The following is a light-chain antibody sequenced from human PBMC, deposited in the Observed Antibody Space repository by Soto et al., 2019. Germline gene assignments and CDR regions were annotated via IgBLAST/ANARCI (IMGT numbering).Light chain of an antibody. CDR1: SSDVGGYNY. CDR3: SSYTSSRV. V-gene: IGLV2-14*01. CDR2: DVS. Sequence: QSVRTQPASVSGSPGQSITISCTGTSSDVGGYNYVSWYQQHPGKAPKLMIYDVSNRPSGVSNRFSGSKSGNTASLTISGLQAEDEADYYCSSYTSSRVFGTGTKVTVL. J-gene: IGLJ1*01.